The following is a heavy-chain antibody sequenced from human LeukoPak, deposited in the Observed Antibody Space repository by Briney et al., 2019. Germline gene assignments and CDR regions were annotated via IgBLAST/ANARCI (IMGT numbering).Heavy chain of an antibody. Sequence: ASVKVSCKASGYTFTSYGISWVRQAPGQGLEWMGWISAYNGNTNYAQKLQGRVTMTTDTSTSTAYMELRSLRSDDTAVYYCASWAQVTNSPYYYYMDVWGKGTTVTVSS. CDR3: ASWAQVTNSPYYYYMDV. CDR1: GYTFTSYG. V-gene: IGHV1-18*01. D-gene: IGHD3-3*01. CDR2: ISAYNGNT. J-gene: IGHJ6*03.